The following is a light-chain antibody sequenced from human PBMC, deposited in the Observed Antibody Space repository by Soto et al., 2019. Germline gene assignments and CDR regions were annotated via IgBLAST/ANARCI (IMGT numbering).Light chain of an antibody. Sequence: DIQMTQSPSTLSASVGDRVTITCRASQGISSYLAWYQQEPGKAPKLLIYSASTLQSGVPSRFSGSGSGTGFTLTISNLQPEDFATYYCQQLNSFPFTFGGGTKVDIK. CDR3: QQLNSFPFT. V-gene: IGKV1-9*01. J-gene: IGKJ4*01. CDR1: QGISSY. CDR2: SAS.